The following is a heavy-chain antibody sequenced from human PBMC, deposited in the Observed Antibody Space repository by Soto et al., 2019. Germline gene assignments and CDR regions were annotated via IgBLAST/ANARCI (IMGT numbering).Heavy chain of an antibody. Sequence: WGSLRLSCSASVFPFGITDMSWVRQAPGKGLEWVSTIDGSGGATHYADSVKGRFTISRDNSKNTVFLQMSSLRADDTAVYYCAKNSGWFNTWGQGTLVTVSS. V-gene: IGHV3-23*01. D-gene: IGHD3-10*01. CDR3: AKNSGWFNT. CDR2: IDGSGGAT. CDR1: VFPFGITD. J-gene: IGHJ5*02.